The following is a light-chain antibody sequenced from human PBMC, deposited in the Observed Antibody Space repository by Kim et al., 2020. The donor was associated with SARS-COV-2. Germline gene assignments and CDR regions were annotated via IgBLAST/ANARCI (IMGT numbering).Light chain of an antibody. CDR1: SSLVDNYNY. CDR3: TSYTGANTVV. CDR2: DVS. J-gene: IGLJ2*01. V-gene: IGLV2-14*03. Sequence: GQSITISCTGTSSLVDNYNYDSWYQQLPDKAPKLIIYDVSYRPSGVSTRFSGSKSGNTASLTISGLQAADEADYYCTSYTGANTVVFGGGTQLTVL.